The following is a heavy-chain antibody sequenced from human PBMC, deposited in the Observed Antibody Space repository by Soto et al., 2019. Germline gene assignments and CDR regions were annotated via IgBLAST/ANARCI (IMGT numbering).Heavy chain of an antibody. CDR3: AREDTCAY. J-gene: IGHJ4*02. Sequence: QVQLVESGGGVVQPGRSLRLSCAASGFTFSSYAMHWVRQAPGKGLEWVAVISYDGSNKYYAHSVKGRFTISRDNSKNTLYLQMNSLRAEDTAVYYCAREDTCAYWGQGTLVTVSS. CDR1: GFTFSSYA. V-gene: IGHV3-30-3*01. CDR2: ISYDGSNK. D-gene: IGHD2-21*01.